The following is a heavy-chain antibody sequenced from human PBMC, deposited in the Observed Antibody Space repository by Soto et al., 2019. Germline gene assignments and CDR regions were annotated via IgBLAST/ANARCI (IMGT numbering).Heavy chain of an antibody. CDR1: GHTFTNYG. D-gene: IGHD5-12*01. CDR2: ISGYIGNT. CDR3: ARDGYVQVYGMDV. J-gene: IGHJ6*02. Sequence: QVQLVQSGAEVKKPGASVKVSCKASGHTFTNYGISWVRQAPGQGLERMGWISGYIGNTKYAQKLQGRVTMTTDTSPSTAYMELRSLRSDDTAVYYCARDGYVQVYGMDVWGQGTTVTVSS. V-gene: IGHV1-18*01.